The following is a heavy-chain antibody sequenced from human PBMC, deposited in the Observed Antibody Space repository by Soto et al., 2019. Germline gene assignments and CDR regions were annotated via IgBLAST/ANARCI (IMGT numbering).Heavy chain of an antibody. D-gene: IGHD7-27*01. Sequence: EVQLVESGGGLVQPGGSLRLACAASGFNFGSYWMNWVRQAPGKGLEWVANIKEDGREMYNVDSVKGRFTVSRDNAKNSLYLQMDRLRAEDTALYYCARGTPTPGVDYWGQGNLVTVSS. V-gene: IGHV3-7*03. J-gene: IGHJ4*02. CDR2: IKEDGREM. CDR1: GFNFGSYW. CDR3: ARGTPTPGVDY.